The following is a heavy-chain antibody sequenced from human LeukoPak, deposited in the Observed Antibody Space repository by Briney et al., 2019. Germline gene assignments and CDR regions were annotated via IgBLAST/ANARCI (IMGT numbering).Heavy chain of an antibody. Sequence: ASVKVSCKASGYTFTSYDINWMRQAPGQGLEWMGIINPSGGSTSYAQKFQGRVTMTRDMSTSTDYMELSSLRSEDTAVYYCARDNSVEDTAWWFDPWGQGTLVTVSS. V-gene: IGHV1-46*01. CDR1: GYTFTSYD. CDR2: INPSGGST. D-gene: IGHD4-23*01. J-gene: IGHJ5*02. CDR3: ARDNSVEDTAWWFDP.